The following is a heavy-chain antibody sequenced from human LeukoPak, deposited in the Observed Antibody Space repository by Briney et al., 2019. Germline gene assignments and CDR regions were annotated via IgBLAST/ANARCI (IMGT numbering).Heavy chain of an antibody. V-gene: IGHV5-51*01. CDR2: IYPGDSDT. CDR3: ARSYSSSSWSLKAFDI. J-gene: IGHJ3*02. CDR1: GYSFTSYW. Sequence: GESLKISCKGSGYSFTSYWIGWVRQMPGKGLEWMGIIYPGDSDTRYSPSFQGQVTISADKSISTAYLQWSSLKASDTAMYYCARSYSSSSWSLKAFDIWGQGTMVTVSS. D-gene: IGHD6-13*01.